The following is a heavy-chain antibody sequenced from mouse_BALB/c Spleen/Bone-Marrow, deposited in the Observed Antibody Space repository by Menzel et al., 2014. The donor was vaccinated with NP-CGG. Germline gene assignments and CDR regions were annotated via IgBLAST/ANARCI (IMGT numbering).Heavy chain of an antibody. V-gene: IGHV1-54*01. Sequence: QVHVKQSGAELVRPGTSVKVSCKASGYAFTNYLIEWVKQRPGQGLEWIGVINPGSGGTNYNEKFKGEATLTADKSSSTAYMQLSSLTSDDSAVYFCARWDYAMDYWGQGTSVTVSS. J-gene: IGHJ4*01. CDR1: GYAFTNYL. CDR3: ARWDYAMDY. CDR2: INPGSGGT.